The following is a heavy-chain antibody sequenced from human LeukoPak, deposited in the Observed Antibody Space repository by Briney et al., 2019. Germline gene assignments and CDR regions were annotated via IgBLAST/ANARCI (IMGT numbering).Heavy chain of an antibody. J-gene: IGHJ4*02. CDR2: YYYSGST. CDR1: GGPHSRYY. D-gene: IGHD3-3*01. CDR3: AGRTLYYDFWSGPSFDY. Sequence: SENPVPNWPVPGGPHSRYYRRLIPQPPGKGPEGVGDYYYSGSTNYNPSLTSRVTISVDTSKTQFSLKLSSVTAADTAVYYCAGRTLYYDFWSGPSFDYWGQGTLVTVSS. V-gene: IGHV4-59*01.